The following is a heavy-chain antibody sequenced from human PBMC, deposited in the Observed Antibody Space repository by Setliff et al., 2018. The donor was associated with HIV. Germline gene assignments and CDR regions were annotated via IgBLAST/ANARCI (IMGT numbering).Heavy chain of an antibody. V-gene: IGHV3-49*03. D-gene: IGHD3-3*01. CDR3: SRDRERFAIFGVAVSLEY. CDR1: GFTFGDYA. Sequence: GGSLRLSCTTSGFTFGDYAMSWFRQAPGKGLEWVGFIRRKGYGGTTDYAESVKGRFTISRDDSKSIAYLQLNSLKTEDTGVYYCSRDRERFAIFGVAVSLEYWGQGTLVTVS. J-gene: IGHJ4*02. CDR2: IRRKGYGGTT.